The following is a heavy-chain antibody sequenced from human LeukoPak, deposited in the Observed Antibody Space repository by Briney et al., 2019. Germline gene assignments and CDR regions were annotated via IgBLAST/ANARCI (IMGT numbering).Heavy chain of an antibody. CDR1: GFTFSSYW. CDR3: ARDHLQYYYDSGGYYEDNFDY. Sequence: GGSLRLSCAASGFTFSSYWMSWVRQAPGKGLEWVANIKQDGSEKYYVDSVKGRFTISRDDAKNSLYLQMNSLRAEDTAVYYCARDHLQYYYDSGGYYEDNFDYWGQGTLVTVSS. V-gene: IGHV3-7*01. CDR2: IKQDGSEK. D-gene: IGHD3-22*01. J-gene: IGHJ4*02.